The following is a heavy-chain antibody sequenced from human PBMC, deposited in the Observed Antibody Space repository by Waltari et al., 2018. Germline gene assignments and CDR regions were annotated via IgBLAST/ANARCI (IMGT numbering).Heavy chain of an antibody. Sequence: QVQLVQSGADVKKPGASGRVSCTTSGHTFNDYSIYWVRQAPGKGLEWMGWINPNTGATNLAQKYQGRLSMTRDTSITTAYMELNGLTSDDTAVYYCARDLFPSFWSGYGIDFWGQGTLVTVSS. CDR1: GHTFNDYS. V-gene: IGHV1-2*02. J-gene: IGHJ3*01. CDR3: ARDLFPSFWSGYGIDF. D-gene: IGHD3-3*01. CDR2: INPNTGAT.